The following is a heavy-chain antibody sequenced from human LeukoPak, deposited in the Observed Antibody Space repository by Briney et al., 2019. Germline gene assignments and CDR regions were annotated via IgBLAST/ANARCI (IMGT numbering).Heavy chain of an antibody. CDR3: ARVRDTAAGIVDYFDY. Sequence: SETLSFTCTVSGGSISSGSYYWSWIRQPAGKGLEWIGRIYTSGSTNYNPSLKSRVTISVDTSKNQFSLKLSSVTAADTAVYYCARVRDTAAGIVDYFDYWGQGTLVTVSS. CDR2: IYTSGST. CDR1: GGSISSGSYY. V-gene: IGHV4-61*02. D-gene: IGHD6-13*01. J-gene: IGHJ4*02.